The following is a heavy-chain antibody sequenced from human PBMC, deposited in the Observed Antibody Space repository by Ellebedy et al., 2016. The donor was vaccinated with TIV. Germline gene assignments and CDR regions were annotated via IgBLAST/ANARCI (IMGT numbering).Heavy chain of an antibody. CDR2: MNPNSGNT. J-gene: IGHJ6*03. CDR3: ARGRRVVPAAKGRGLYYYYMDV. Sequence: ASVKVSCXASGYIFTSYDINWVRQAPGQGLEWMGWMNPNSGNTGYAQKFQGRVTMTRNTSISTAYMELSSLRSEDTAVYYCARGRRVVPAAKGRGLYYYYMDVWGKGTTVTVSS. D-gene: IGHD2-2*01. V-gene: IGHV1-8*01. CDR1: GYIFTSYD.